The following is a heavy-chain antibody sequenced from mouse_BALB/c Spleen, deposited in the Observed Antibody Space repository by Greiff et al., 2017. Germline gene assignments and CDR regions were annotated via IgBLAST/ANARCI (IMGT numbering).Heavy chain of an antibody. J-gene: IGHJ1*01. CDR3: ARNYGNDGYFDV. V-gene: IGHV2-2*02. CDR1: GFSFTSYG. Sequence: VQRVESGPGLVAPSQSLSITCTASGFSFTSYGVHWVRQSPGKGLEWLGVIWSGGSTDYNAAFISRLSISKDNSKSQVFFKMNSLQANDTAIYYCARNYGNDGYFDVWGAGTTVTVSS. D-gene: IGHD2-2*01. CDR2: IWSGGST.